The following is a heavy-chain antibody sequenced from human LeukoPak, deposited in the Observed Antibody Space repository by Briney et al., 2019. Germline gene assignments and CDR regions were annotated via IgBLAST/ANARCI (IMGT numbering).Heavy chain of an antibody. CDR1: GFTFSSYA. J-gene: IGHJ3*02. Sequence: TEGSLRLSCAASGFTFSSYAMSWVRQAPGKGLEWVSAISGSGGSTYYADSVKGRFTISRDNSKNTLYLQMNSLRAEDTAVYYCGKGGYSSGWIDAFDIWGQGTMVTVSS. D-gene: IGHD6-19*01. CDR2: ISGSGGST. V-gene: IGHV3-23*01. CDR3: GKGGYSSGWIDAFDI.